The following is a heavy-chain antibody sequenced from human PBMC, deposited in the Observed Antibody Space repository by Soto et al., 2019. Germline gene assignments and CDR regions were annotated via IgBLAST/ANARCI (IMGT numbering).Heavy chain of an antibody. J-gene: IGHJ4*02. CDR1: GDSISSGAYY. CDR3: ARDSGYATVDC. CDR2: IYHSGAT. D-gene: IGHD5-12*01. Sequence: QVQLQESGPGLVQPSQTLSLTCTVSGDSISSGAYYWSWIRQPPGKGLEWIGYIYHSGATYYNPSLESRVTMSVDTSKNQFSLRLSSVTAADTAVYYCARDSGYATVDCWGQGTLVTVSS. V-gene: IGHV4-30-4*01.